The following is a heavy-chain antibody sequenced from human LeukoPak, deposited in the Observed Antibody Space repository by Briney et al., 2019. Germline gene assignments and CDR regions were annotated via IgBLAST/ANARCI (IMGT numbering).Heavy chain of an antibody. CDR1: GGPISTDLYY. D-gene: IGHD6-19*01. CDR3: ARGSGWNSFDP. Sequence: PSETLSLTCTVSGGPISTDLYYWPWIRQPAGKGLEWIGRIYSNGWTDYNPPLKSRVSISIDTSKNHFSLKMSLATAADTALYYCARGSGWNSFDPWGQGTLVTVSS. J-gene: IGHJ5*02. V-gene: IGHV4-61*02. CDR2: IYSNGWT.